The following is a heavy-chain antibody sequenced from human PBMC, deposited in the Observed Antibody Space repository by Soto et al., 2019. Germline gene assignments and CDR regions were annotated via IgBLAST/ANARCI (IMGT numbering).Heavy chain of an antibody. V-gene: IGHV3-64D*06. J-gene: IGHJ6*02. CDR1: GCVFYAYA. D-gene: IGHD6-6*01. CDR3: VKDRGTVAGRKHYGMDV. CDR2: VSHDGGGT. Sequence: GESLRLSCSASGCVFYAYAIHWVRQAPGKGLEYVSGVSHDGGGTYYADSVKGRFTISRDNSKNTLYLQLNSLRPEETAVYYCVKDRGTVAGRKHYGMDVWGPGTQVTVSS.